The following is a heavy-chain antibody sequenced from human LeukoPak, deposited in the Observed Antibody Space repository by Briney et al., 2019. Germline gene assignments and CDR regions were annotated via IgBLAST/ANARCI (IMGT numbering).Heavy chain of an antibody. Sequence: GGSLRLSCAASGFTFSSYAMHWVRQAPGKGLEWVAVISYDGRNKYYTDSVKGRFTISRDNSKNTLYLQMSSLRAEDTAVYYCAREEYSNVSFDYWGQGALVTVSS. D-gene: IGHD2/OR15-2a*01. CDR1: GFTFSSYA. CDR3: AREEYSNVSFDY. CDR2: ISYDGRNK. J-gene: IGHJ4*02. V-gene: IGHV3-30*04.